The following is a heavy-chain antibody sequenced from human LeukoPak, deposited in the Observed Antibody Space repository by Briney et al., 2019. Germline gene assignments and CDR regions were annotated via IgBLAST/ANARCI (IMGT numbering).Heavy chain of an antibody. Sequence: SETLSLTCTVSGVSISSYYWSCIRQPPGKGLEWIGYIYYSGSNHYNPSHQSRVNITVHTSKNQFSPKLSSVTAADTAVYYCARGEYYYESSGTRPRFDPWGQGTLVTVSS. CDR3: ARGEYYYESSGTRPRFDP. CDR2: IYYSGSN. V-gene: IGHV4-59*01. CDR1: GVSISSYY. D-gene: IGHD3-22*01. J-gene: IGHJ5*02.